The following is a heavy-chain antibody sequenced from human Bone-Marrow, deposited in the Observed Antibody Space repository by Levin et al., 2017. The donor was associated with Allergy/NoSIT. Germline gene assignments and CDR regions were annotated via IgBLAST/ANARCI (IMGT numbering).Heavy chain of an antibody. CDR2: ITNGGGT. Sequence: GGSLRLSCGASGFTFSSYVLSWFRQAPERGLEWVSSITNGGGTYYADSGKGRFIISRDNSKNTVYLQMTSLRAEDTALYYCARRYSNTWAFDMWGQGTMVTVSS. CDR3: ARRYSNTWAFDM. J-gene: IGHJ3*02. D-gene: IGHD6-13*01. V-gene: IGHV3-23*01. CDR1: GFTFSSYV.